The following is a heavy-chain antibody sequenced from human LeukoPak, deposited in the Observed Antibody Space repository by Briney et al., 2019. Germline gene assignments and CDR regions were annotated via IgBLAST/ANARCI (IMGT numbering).Heavy chain of an antibody. V-gene: IGHV4-39*07. CDR3: ARGSSYYYDSSGPRLDY. CDR2: IYYSGST. Sequence: SETLSLTCTVSGGSISSSSYYWGWIRQPPGKGLEWIGSIYYSGSTNYNPSLKSRVTISVDTSKNQFSLKLSSVTAADTAVYYCARGSSYYYDSSGPRLDYWGQGTLVTVSS. CDR1: GGSISSSSYY. J-gene: IGHJ4*02. D-gene: IGHD3-22*01.